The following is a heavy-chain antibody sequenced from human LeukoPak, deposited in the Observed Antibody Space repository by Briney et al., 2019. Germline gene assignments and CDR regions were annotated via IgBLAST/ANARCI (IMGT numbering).Heavy chain of an antibody. CDR1: GYSISSGYY. V-gene: IGHV4-38-2*02. CDR2: MYNTGST. D-gene: IGHD2-21*01. CDR3: ARDNGGDYWYSDI. Sequence: SETLSLTCAVSGYSISSGYYWSWIRQPAGKGLEWIGRMYNTGSTNYNPSLKSRVTMSVDTSKNQLSLRLSSVTAADTAVYYCARDNGGDYWYSDIWGRGTLVTVSS. J-gene: IGHJ2*01.